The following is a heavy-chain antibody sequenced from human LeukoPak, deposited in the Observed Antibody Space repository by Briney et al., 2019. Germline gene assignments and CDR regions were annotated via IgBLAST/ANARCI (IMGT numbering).Heavy chain of an antibody. J-gene: IGHJ4*02. CDR1: GGSISSYY. CDR3: ARVGSGYTFDY. Sequence: SETLSLTRTVSGGSISSYYWSWIRQPPGKGLEWIGYIYHRGSTNYNPSLKSRVTISVDTSKNQFSLKLSSVTAADTAVYYCARVGSGYTFDYWGQGTLVTASS. V-gene: IGHV4-59*01. D-gene: IGHD3-22*01. CDR2: IYHRGST.